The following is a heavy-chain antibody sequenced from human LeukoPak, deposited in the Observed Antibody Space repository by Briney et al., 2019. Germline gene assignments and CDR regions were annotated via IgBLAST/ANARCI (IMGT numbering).Heavy chain of an antibody. J-gene: IGHJ3*01. Sequence: SETLSLTCTVSGVSISTTSYYWGWIRQTPGKGLEWIAYIYDIGSTNYNPSLKSRVTISVDTSKNQFSLRLSSLTAADTAIYYCARDVHRAFDVWGQGTMVTVSS. CDR2: IYDIGST. CDR3: ARDVHRAFDV. V-gene: IGHV4-61*01. CDR1: GVSISTTSYY.